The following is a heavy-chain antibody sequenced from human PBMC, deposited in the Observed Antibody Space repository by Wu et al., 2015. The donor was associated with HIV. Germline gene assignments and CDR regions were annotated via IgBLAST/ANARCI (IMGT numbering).Heavy chain of an antibody. D-gene: IGHD5-18*01. CDR2: VSAWDGRT. CDR3: ARISLGYRTYPYYFYGMDI. V-gene: IGHV1-18*01. CDR1: GYRFTHYG. J-gene: IGHJ6*02. Sequence: QVQLVQSGDEVKKPGASVKVSCKASGYRFTHYGVTWVRLAPGQRLEWVGWVSAWDGRTKYAQNLQGRVTITAYESTSTAYMEMRSLRSEDTAVYYCARISLGYRTYPYYFYGMDIWGQGTTVTVSS.